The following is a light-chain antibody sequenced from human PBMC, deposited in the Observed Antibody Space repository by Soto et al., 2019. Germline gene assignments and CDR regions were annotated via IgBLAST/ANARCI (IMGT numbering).Light chain of an antibody. Sequence: DIQMTQSPSSLSASVGDRVTIACRASQSIRRSLNWYQQKPGKAPKLLIYAASSLQSGVPSRFSGTGSGTDFTLTISSLQPEDFALYYCQQSFNSPRTFGQGTKVDIK. CDR2: AAS. CDR3: QQSFNSPRT. V-gene: IGKV1-39*01. J-gene: IGKJ1*01. CDR1: QSIRRS.